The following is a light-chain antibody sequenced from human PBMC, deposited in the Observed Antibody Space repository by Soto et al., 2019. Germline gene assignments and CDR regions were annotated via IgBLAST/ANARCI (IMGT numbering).Light chain of an antibody. CDR3: QQYGSSPIT. V-gene: IGKV3-20*01. J-gene: IGKJ5*01. CDR1: QSVSSSY. Sequence: EIVLTQSPGTLSLSPGERATLSCRASQSVSSSYLAWYQQKSGQAPRLLIYGASSRATGIPDRFSGSGSGTDFTLTISRLEPDDFAAYYCQQYGSSPITFGQGTRLEIK. CDR2: GAS.